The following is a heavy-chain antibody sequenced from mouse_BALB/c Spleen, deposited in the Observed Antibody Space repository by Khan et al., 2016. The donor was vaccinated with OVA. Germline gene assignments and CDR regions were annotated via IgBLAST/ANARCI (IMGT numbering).Heavy chain of an antibody. J-gene: IGHJ3*01. D-gene: IGHD2-3*01. V-gene: IGHV14-1*02. CDR1: GFNIKDYY. CDR3: ARAGYSPWFAY. CDR2: IDPENGNT. Sequence: VQLKQSGAELVRPGALVKLSCKASGFNIKDYYLHWVKQRPEQGLEWIGWIDPENGNTIYDPKFQGKANITADTSSNPAYLHFSSLTSEDTSVYYCARAGYSPWFAYWGQGTLVTVSA.